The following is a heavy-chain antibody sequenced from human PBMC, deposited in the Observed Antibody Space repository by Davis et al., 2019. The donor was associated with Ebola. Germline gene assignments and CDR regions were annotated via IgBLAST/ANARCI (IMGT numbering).Heavy chain of an antibody. D-gene: IGHD2-15*01. V-gene: IGHV3-66*01. J-gene: IGHJ4*02. CDR1: GFCVSNNY. CDR3: VREWGGGPFNS. CDR2: VYSGGTT. Sequence: GGSLSLSCKASGFCVSNNYMSWVRHSPGTGLEWVSVVYSGGTTDYADSVKRRFTVSIDNSKNMLFLQMNSLRAEDTALYYCVREWGGGPFNSWGQGTLVTVSS.